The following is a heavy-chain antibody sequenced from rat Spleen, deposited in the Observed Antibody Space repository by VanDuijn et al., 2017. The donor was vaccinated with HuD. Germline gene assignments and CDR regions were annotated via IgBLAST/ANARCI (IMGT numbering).Heavy chain of an antibody. CDR3: ARQTGWFAY. D-gene: IGHD5-1*01. V-gene: IGHV5-17*01. J-gene: IGHJ3*01. Sequence: EVQLVESDGGLVQAGRSLKLSCAASGFIFSDHYVAWVRQAPTKGLELVAAIVDDGSNTFYRDSVKGRFTISRDNAKNTLYLQMDSLRSEDTATYYCARQTGWFAYWGQGTLVTVSS. CDR1: GFIFSDHY. CDR2: IVDDGSNT.